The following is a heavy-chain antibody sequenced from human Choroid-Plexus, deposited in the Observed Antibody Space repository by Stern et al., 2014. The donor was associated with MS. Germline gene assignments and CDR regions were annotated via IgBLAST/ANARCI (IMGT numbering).Heavy chain of an antibody. CDR2: ISYDGSGK. V-gene: IGHV3-30*18. J-gene: IGHJ4*02. D-gene: IGHD2-15*01. CDR3: AKDRQWSTYFFDY. Sequence: VQLVESGGGVAQPGRPLILSCAASGFTFSNFGMHWVRQAPGKGLEWVALISYDGSGKYYADYVKGSFTIFRDNSKNTLYMHMNSLRAEDTAVYYCAKDRQWSTYFFDYWGQGSLVTVSS. CDR1: GFTFSNFG.